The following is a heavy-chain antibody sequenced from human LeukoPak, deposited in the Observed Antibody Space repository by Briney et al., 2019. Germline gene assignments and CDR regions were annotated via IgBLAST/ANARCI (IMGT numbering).Heavy chain of an antibody. Sequence: PSETLTLTCAVYGGSFSGYYWSWIRQPPGKGLEWIGEINHSGSTNYNPSLKSRVTISVDTSKNQFSLKLSSVTAADTAVYYCASSPGYSYGYPYYFDYWGQGTLVTVSS. V-gene: IGHV4-34*01. D-gene: IGHD5-18*01. CDR3: ASSPGYSYGYPYYFDY. CDR2: INHSGST. CDR1: GGSFSGYY. J-gene: IGHJ4*02.